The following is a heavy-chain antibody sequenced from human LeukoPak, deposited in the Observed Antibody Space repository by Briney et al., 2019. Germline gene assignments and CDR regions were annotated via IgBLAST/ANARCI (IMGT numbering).Heavy chain of an antibody. Sequence: GGSLRLSCAASGFTFNDYGMSWVRQGPGKGLEWVSGINWNGGTTGYADSVRGRFTISRDNAKNSLYLQMNSLRAEDTALYYCARDKHYYDSSNYVRGQGTLVTVSS. J-gene: IGHJ4*02. CDR2: INWNGGTT. D-gene: IGHD3-22*01. CDR3: ARDKHYYDSSNYV. CDR1: GFTFNDYG. V-gene: IGHV3-20*04.